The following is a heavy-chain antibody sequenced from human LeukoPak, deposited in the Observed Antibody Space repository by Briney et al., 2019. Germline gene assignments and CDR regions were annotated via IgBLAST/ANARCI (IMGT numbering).Heavy chain of an antibody. D-gene: IGHD2-15*01. V-gene: IGHV3-11*01. CDR3: ARTVVVVAAVDY. CDR2: ISSSGSTI. Sequence: GGSLRLSCAASGSTFSDYYMSWIRQAPGKGLEWVSYISSSGSTIYYADSVKGRFTISRDNAKNSLYLQMNSLRAEDTAVYYCARTVVVVAAVDYWGQGTLVTVSS. J-gene: IGHJ4*02. CDR1: GSTFSDYY.